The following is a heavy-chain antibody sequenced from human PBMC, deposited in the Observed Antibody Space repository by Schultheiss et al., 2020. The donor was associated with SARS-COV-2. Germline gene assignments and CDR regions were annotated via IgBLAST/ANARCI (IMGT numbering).Heavy chain of an antibody. CDR3: VKEGEEMGTS. CDR2: IKQDGSVE. V-gene: IGHV3-7*03. Sequence: GGSLRLSCAASGFTFRNYWMDWVRQAPGKGLQWVANIKQDGSVEHYVDSVRGRFIISRDNAKNPLDLQMNSLRVDDTAVYYCVKEGEEMGTSWGQGTLVTVSS. CDR1: GFTFRNYW. J-gene: IGHJ4*02. D-gene: IGHD5-24*01.